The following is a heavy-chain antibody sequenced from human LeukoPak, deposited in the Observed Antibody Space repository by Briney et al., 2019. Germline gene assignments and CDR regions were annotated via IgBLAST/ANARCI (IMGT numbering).Heavy chain of an antibody. CDR2: ISYDGSNK. D-gene: IGHD6-19*01. Sequence: GGSLRLSCAASGFTFSNYGMHWVRQAPGKGLEWVSVISYDGSNKYYADSVKGRFTISRDNSKNTLYLQMNSLRAEDTAVYYCAKDLGGGSGCYDLWGRGTLVTVSS. CDR3: AKDLGGGSGCYDL. V-gene: IGHV3-30*18. J-gene: IGHJ2*01. CDR1: GFTFSNYG.